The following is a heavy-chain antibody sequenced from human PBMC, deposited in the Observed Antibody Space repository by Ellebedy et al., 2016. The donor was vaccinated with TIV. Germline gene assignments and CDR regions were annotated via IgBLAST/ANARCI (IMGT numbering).Heavy chain of an antibody. D-gene: IGHD2-21*01. V-gene: IGHV3-48*02. CDR2: ISSGSSTI. J-gene: IGHJ4*02. CDR3: ARPYDGGSYVPWD. Sequence: PGGSLRLSCAASGFTVTTNYMNWARQAPGKGLEWVSCISSGSSTIYYADSVKGRFTISRDNAKNSLYLQMNSLRDEDTAVYYCARPYDGGSYVPWDWGQGTLVTVSS. CDR1: GFTVTTNY.